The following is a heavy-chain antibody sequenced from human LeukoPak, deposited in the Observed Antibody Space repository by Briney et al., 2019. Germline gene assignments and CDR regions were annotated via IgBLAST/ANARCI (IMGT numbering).Heavy chain of an antibody. CDR3: AREQRIVGSSWDNWFDP. Sequence: GGSLRLSCAASGFTFSSYAIHWVRQAPGKGLEWVSVIYSGGSTYYADSVKGRFTISRDNSKNTLYLKMNSLRAEDTAVYYCAREQRIVGSSWDNWFDPWGQGTLVTVSS. D-gene: IGHD6-13*01. J-gene: IGHJ5*02. V-gene: IGHV3-66*02. CDR2: IYSGGST. CDR1: GFTFSSYA.